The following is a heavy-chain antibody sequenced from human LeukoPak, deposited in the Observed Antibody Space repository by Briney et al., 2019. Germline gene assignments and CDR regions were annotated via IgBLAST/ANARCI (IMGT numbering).Heavy chain of an antibody. CDR1: GYTFTAYY. CDR3: ARVLRRDGYNRYFDY. D-gene: IGHD5-24*01. CDR2: INPNSGVT. J-gene: IGHJ4*02. Sequence: GASVKVACKASGYTFTAYYIHWVRQAPGQGLEWMGWINPNSGVTNYAQKFQGRVTMTRDTPITTAFMELSRLRSDDTAVYHCARVLRRDGYNRYFDYWGQGTLVTVSS. V-gene: IGHV1-2*02.